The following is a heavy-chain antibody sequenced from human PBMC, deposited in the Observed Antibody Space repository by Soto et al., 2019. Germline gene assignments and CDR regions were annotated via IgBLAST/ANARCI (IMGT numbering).Heavy chain of an antibody. J-gene: IGHJ4*02. D-gene: IGHD3-22*01. CDR3: ARGGSGYTWFNEF. V-gene: IGHV1-69*01. CDR2: IIPVFQTA. CDR1: GGLFSSYP. Sequence: QEQLVQSGAEVKKPGSSVKVSCKASGGLFSSYPISWVRQVPGQGLEWLGGIIPVFQTAYYTQRVQGRVTITADESTNTAYRELSSVRSVDTAIYYCARGGSGYTWFNEFWGQGTLVTVSS.